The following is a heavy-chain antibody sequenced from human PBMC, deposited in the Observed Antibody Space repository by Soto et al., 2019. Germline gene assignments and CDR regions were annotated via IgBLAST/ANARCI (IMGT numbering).Heavy chain of an antibody. V-gene: IGHV1-46*01. CDR2: INPSGGST. J-gene: IGHJ6*02. CDR1: GYTFTSYA. D-gene: IGHD2-2*01. Sequence: GASVKVSCKASGYTFTSYAMHWVRQAPGQRLEWMGWINPSGGSTSYAQKFQGRVTMTRDTSTSTVYMELSSLRSEDTAVYYCANGDCSSTSCYGGSGYYGMDVWGQGTTVTVSS. CDR3: ANGDCSSTSCYGGSGYYGMDV.